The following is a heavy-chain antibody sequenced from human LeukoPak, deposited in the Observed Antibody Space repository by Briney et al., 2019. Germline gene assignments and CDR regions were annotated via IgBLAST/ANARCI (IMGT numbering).Heavy chain of an antibody. J-gene: IGHJ4*02. CDR3: AREGGFYRPLDY. D-gene: IGHD6-25*01. Sequence: SQTLSLTCAVSVVSVSAAKWTTWIRQPPGKGLEWIGEVHLDGRTNFNPSLKSRLTMSVDLSENHVSLKLTSVTAADTAVYYCAREGGFYRPLDYSGQGTLVSVSS. CDR2: VHLDGRT. CDR1: VVSVSAAKW. V-gene: IGHV4-4*02.